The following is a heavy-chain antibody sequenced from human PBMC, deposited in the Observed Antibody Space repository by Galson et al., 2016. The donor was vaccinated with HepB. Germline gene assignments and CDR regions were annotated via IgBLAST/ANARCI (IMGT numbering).Heavy chain of an antibody. CDR1: GFTFSSYA. Sequence: SLRLSCAASGFTFSSYAMSWVRQAPGMGLEWVSAITGSGGSTYYVESVKGRFTISRDSSKNTVYLEMNSLRAEDTAVYYCAKNPELNYYYYYMDVWGKGTTVTVSS. CDR2: ITGSGGST. CDR3: AKNPELNYYYYYMDV. D-gene: IGHD5-24*01. J-gene: IGHJ6*03. V-gene: IGHV3-23*01.